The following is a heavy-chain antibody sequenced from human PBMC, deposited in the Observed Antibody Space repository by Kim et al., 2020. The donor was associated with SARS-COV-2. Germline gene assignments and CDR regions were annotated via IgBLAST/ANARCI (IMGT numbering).Heavy chain of an antibody. D-gene: IGHD4-17*01. CDR2: IWYDGSNK. Sequence: GGSLRLSCAASGFTFSSYGMHWVRQAPGKGLEWVAVIWYDGSNKYYADSVKGRFTISRDNSKNTLYLQMNSLRAEDTAVYYCARAPGLYGEDYYYYGMDVWGQGTTVTVSS. V-gene: IGHV3-33*01. J-gene: IGHJ6*02. CDR3: ARAPGLYGEDYYYYGMDV. CDR1: GFTFSSYG.